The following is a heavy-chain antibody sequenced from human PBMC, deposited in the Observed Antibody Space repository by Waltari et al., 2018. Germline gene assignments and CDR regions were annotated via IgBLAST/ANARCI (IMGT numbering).Heavy chain of an antibody. D-gene: IGHD2-2*01. CDR3: ARIYDYGDY. V-gene: IGHV4-38-2*01. Sequence: QVQLQESGPGLVKPSETLSLTCAVSGYSISSGYYWGWIRQPPGKGLEWIGSIYHSGSTYYNPSLKSRVTISVDTFKNQFSLKLSSVTAADTAVYYCARIYDYGDYWGQGTLVTVSS. CDR2: IYHSGST. J-gene: IGHJ4*02. CDR1: GYSISSGYY.